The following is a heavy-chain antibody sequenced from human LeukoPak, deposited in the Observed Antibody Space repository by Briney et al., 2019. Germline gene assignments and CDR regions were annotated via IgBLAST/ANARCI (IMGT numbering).Heavy chain of an antibody. Sequence: PGGSLRLSCAASGFTFSSYAMSWVRQAPGKGLEWVSTISVGGGSTYYADSVKGRFTISRDNSKNTLYLQMNSLRAEDTAVYYCAKASGSSGWYAFDIWGPGTMVTVSS. V-gene: IGHV3-23*01. CDR2: ISVGGGST. CDR3: AKASGSSGWYAFDI. J-gene: IGHJ3*02. D-gene: IGHD6-19*01. CDR1: GFTFSSYA.